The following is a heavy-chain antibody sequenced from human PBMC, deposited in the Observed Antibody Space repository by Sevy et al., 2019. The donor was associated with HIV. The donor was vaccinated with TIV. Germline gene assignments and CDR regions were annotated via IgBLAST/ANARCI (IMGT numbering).Heavy chain of an antibody. CDR1: GGSISSYY. Sequence: SETLSLTCTVSGGSISSYYWSWIRQPPGKRLEWIGYIYYIGSTNYNPSLKSRVTISVDTSKNQFSLKLRSVTAADTAVYYCARESYDILPGSRGMDVWGQGTTVTVSS. CDR3: ARESYDILPGSRGMDV. V-gene: IGHV4-59*01. D-gene: IGHD3-9*01. CDR2: IYYIGST. J-gene: IGHJ6*02.